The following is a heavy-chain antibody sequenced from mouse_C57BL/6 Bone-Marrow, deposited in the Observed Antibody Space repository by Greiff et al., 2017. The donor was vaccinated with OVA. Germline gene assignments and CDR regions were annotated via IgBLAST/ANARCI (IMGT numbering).Heavy chain of an antibody. CDR3: TTVRGDCYAMDY. Sequence: VQLQQSGAELVRPGASVKLSCTASGFNIKDDYMHWVKQRPEQGLEWIGWIDPANGDTDSASKFQGKATITADTSSTTAYLQLSSLTSEDTAVDYWTTVRGDCYAMDYWGQGTSVTVSS. CDR2: IDPANGDT. V-gene: IGHV14-4*01. D-gene: IGHD3-3*01. J-gene: IGHJ4*01. CDR1: GFNIKDDY.